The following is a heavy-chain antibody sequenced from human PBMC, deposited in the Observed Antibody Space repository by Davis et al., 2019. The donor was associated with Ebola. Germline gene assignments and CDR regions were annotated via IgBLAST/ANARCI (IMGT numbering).Heavy chain of an antibody. CDR1: GGSLSNYY. Sequence: SETLSLTCAVYGGSLSNYYWSWIRQPPGKGLEWIGEISHSGSTNYNPSLKSRVTISIDTSMNQFSLKMNSVTAADTAVYYCARRGYCSSSSCHSDYWGQGTLVTVSS. CDR2: ISHSGST. D-gene: IGHD2-2*01. CDR3: ARRGYCSSSSCHSDY. J-gene: IGHJ4*02. V-gene: IGHV4-34*01.